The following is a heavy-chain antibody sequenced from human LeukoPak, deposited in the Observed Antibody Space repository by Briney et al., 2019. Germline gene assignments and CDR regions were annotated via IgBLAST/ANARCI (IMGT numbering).Heavy chain of an antibody. CDR2: INPNSGGT. D-gene: IGHD3-3*01. J-gene: IGHJ4*02. Sequence: ASVKVSCTASGYTFTGYYMHWVRQAPGQGLEWMGWINPNSGGTNYAQKFQGRVTMTRDTSISTAYMELSRLRSDDTAVYYCARDLGDFWSGYDDYWGQGTLVTVSS. V-gene: IGHV1-2*02. CDR1: GYTFTGYY. CDR3: ARDLGDFWSGYDDY.